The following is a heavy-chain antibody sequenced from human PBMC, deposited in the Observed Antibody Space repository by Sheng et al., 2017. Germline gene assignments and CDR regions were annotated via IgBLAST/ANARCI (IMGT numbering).Heavy chain of an antibody. V-gene: IGHV4-34*01. D-gene: IGHD6-13*01. Sequence: QVQLQQWGAGLLKPSETLSLTCAVYGGSFSGYYWSWIRQPPGKGLEWIGEINHSGSTNYNPSLKSRVTISVDTSKNQFSLKLSSVTAADTAVYYCARVGAAAGLFDYWGQGTLVTVSS. CDR1: GGSFSGYY. CDR3: ARVGAAAGLFDY. J-gene: IGHJ4*02. CDR2: INHSGST.